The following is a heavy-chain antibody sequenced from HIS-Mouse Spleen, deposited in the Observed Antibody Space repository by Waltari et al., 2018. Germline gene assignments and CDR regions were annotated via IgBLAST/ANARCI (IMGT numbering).Heavy chain of an antibody. D-gene: IGHD2-21*01. CDR2: IIPILGIA. Sequence: QVQLVQSGAEVKKPGSSVTVSCKASGGTFSSYAISWVRQAPGQGLEWMGRIIPILGIANYAQKFQGRVTITADKSTSTAYMELSSLRSEDTAVYYCASNRVIDGYFDYWGQGTLVTVSS. V-gene: IGHV1-69*04. CDR1: GGTFSSYA. J-gene: IGHJ4*02. CDR3: ASNRVIDGYFDY.